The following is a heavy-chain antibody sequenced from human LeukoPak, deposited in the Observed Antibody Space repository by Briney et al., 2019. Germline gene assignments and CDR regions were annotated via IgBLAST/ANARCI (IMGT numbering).Heavy chain of an antibody. V-gene: IGHV4-39*01. Sequence: SATLSLTCPVYGVSISSSNSYWGWLRQPPGKGLEWIGSIYYSGNTYYNAYLKSQVSISIDTSKNQFSLKLTSVTAADTAVYYCARQTGSGLFILPGGQGTLVTVSS. D-gene: IGHD3/OR15-3a*01. J-gene: IGHJ4*02. CDR1: GVSISSSNSY. CDR2: IYYSGNT. CDR3: ARQTGSGLFILP.